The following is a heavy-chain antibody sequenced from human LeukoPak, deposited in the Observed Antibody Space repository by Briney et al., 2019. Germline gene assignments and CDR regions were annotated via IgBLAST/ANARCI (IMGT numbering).Heavy chain of an antibody. CDR3: ARGKEWFGRYNWFDP. CDR2: IYSGGST. CDR1: GFTVSSNY. J-gene: IGHJ5*02. Sequence: GGSLRLSCAASGFTVSSNYMSWVRQAPGKGLEWVSVIYSGGSTYYADSVKGRFTISRDNSKNTLYLQMNSLRAEDTAVYYCARGKEWFGRYNWFDPWGQGTLVTVSS. D-gene: IGHD3-10*01. V-gene: IGHV3-53*01.